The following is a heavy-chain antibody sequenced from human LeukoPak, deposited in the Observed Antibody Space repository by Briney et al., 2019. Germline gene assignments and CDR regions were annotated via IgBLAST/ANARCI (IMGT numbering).Heavy chain of an antibody. CDR2: IYYSGST. J-gene: IGHJ5*02. D-gene: IGHD4-17*01. Sequence: SETLSLTCTISAASISSSSHHWGWIRQHPGKGLEWIGYIYYSGSTYYNPSLKSRVTISVDTSKNQFSLKLSSVTAADTAVYYCARGHAPHGDYSDWFDPWGQGTLVTVSS. CDR1: AASISSSSHH. V-gene: IGHV4-31*03. CDR3: ARGHAPHGDYSDWFDP.